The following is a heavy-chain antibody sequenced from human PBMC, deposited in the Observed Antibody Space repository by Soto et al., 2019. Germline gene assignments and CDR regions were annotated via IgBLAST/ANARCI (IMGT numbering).Heavy chain of an antibody. J-gene: IGHJ6*02. D-gene: IGHD3-16*01. CDR2: INPSGGST. Sequence: GASVKVSCKASGYTFTSYYMHWVRQAPGQGLEWMGIINPSGGSTSYAQKFQGRVTMTRDTSTSTVYMELSSLRSEDTAVYYCARDNRSNDVYYYGMDVWGQGTTVTVSS. V-gene: IGHV1-46*03. CDR3: ARDNRSNDVYYYGMDV. CDR1: GYTFTSYY.